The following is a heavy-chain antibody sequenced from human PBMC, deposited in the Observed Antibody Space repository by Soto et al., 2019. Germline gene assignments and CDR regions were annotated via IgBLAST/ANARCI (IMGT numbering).Heavy chain of an antibody. Sequence: LRLSFAASGFTLSNYEMNWVRQAPGKGLEWVSYISSSGSSKSYADSVRGRFTVSRDNAENSLYLQMSGLRVEDTAVYYCARDRESAGDWFDPWGQGTLVTVSS. J-gene: IGHJ5*02. CDR3: ARDRESAGDWFDP. CDR2: ISSSGSSK. V-gene: IGHV3-48*03. CDR1: GFTLSNYE. D-gene: IGHD1-26*01.